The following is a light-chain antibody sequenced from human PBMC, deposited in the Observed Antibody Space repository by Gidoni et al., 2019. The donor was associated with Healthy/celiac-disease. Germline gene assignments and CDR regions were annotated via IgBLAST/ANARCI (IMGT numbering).Light chain of an antibody. CDR2: KAS. Sequence: DIQMTQSPSTLSASVGDRVTITCRASQSISSWLAWYQQKPGKAPKLLIYKASSLESGVPSRFSGSGSGTEFTLTISSLPTDDFATYYCQQYISYSLTFGGGTKVEIK. CDR3: QQYISYSLT. J-gene: IGKJ4*01. V-gene: IGKV1-5*03. CDR1: QSISSW.